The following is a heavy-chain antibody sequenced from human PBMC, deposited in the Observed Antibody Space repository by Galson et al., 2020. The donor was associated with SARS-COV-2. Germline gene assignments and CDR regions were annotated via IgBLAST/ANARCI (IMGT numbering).Heavy chain of an antibody. CDR2: IWYDGSNK. V-gene: IGHV3-33*01. Sequence: GGSLRLSCAASGFTFSSYGMHWVRQAPGKGLEWVAVIWYDGSNKYYADSVKGRFTISRDNSKNTLYLQMNSLRAEDTAVYYCARDLLAWLGLDYWGQGTLVTVSS. D-gene: IGHD6-19*01. J-gene: IGHJ4*02. CDR3: ARDLLAWLGLDY. CDR1: GFTFSSYG.